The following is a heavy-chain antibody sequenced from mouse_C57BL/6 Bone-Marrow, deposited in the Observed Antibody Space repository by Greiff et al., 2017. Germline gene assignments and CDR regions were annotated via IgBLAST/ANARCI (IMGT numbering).Heavy chain of an antibody. Sequence: VQVVESGAELVRPGASVKLSCKASGYTFTDYYINWVKQRPGQGLEWIARIYPGSGNTYYNEKFKGKATLTAEKSSSTAYMQLSSLTSEDSAVYFCASLKGAMDYWGQGTSVTVSS. J-gene: IGHJ4*01. CDR1: GYTFTDYY. CDR3: ASLKGAMDY. CDR2: IYPGSGNT. V-gene: IGHV1-76*01.